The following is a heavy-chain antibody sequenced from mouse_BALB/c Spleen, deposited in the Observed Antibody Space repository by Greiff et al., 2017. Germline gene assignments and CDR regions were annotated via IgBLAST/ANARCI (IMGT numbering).Heavy chain of an antibody. J-gene: IGHJ2*01. CDR1: GYTFTSYW. CDR2: IDPSDSET. V-gene: IGHV1-69*02. D-gene: IGHD4-1*01. Sequence: QVQLQQPGAELVKPGAPVKLSCKASGYTFTSYWMNWVKQRPGRGLEWIGRIDPSDSETHYNQKFKDKATLTVDKSSSTAYIQLSSLTSEDSAVYYCARSSTGFDYWGQGTTLTVSS. CDR3: ARSSTGFDY.